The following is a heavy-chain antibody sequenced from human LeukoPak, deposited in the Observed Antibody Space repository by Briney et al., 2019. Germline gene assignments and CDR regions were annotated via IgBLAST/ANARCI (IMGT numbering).Heavy chain of an antibody. J-gene: IGHJ3*02. CDR2: ISSSSSTI. CDR3: ARVNRDDFWSGYYDAFDI. V-gene: IGHV3-48*01. Sequence: GGSLRLSCAASGFTFSSYSMNWVRQAPGKGLEWVSYISSSSSTIYYAYSEKGRFTISRDNAKNSLYLQMNSLRAEDTAVYYCARVNRDDFWSGYYDAFDIWGQGTMVTVSS. CDR1: GFTFSSYS. D-gene: IGHD3-3*01.